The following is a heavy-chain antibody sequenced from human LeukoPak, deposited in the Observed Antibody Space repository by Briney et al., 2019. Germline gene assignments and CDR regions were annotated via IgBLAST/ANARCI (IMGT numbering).Heavy chain of an antibody. V-gene: IGHV3-23*01. Sequence: GGSLRLSCAASGFAFSSYAMSWVRQAPGKGLEWVSALSGSGDKTFYADSVKGRFTISRDNSKNTLYLQMNSLRAEDTAVYYCAKDLNYGFDYWGQGTLVTVSS. J-gene: IGHJ4*02. CDR2: LSGSGDKT. CDR3: AKDLNYGFDY. D-gene: IGHD4-11*01. CDR1: GFAFSSYA.